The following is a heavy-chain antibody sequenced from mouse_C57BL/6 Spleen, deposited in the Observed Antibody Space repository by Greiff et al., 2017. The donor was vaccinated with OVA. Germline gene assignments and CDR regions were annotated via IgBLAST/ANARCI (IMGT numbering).Heavy chain of an antibody. Sequence: VKVVESGAELVRPGTSVKVSCKASGYAFTNYLIEWVKQRPGQGLEWIGVINPGSGGTYYNEKLKGKATLTADKSSSTAYMQLSSLTSEDSAVYVSAIGGNPFDYWGKGTTLTVSS. J-gene: IGHJ2*01. CDR1: GYAFTNYL. CDR3: AIGGNPFDY. V-gene: IGHV1-54*01. D-gene: IGHD2-1*01. CDR2: INPGSGGT.